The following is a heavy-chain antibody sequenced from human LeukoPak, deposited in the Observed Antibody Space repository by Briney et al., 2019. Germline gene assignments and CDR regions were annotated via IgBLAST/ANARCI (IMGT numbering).Heavy chain of an antibody. CDR1: GFTFSSYG. Sequence: PGRSLRLSCAASGFTFSSYGMHWVRQAPGKGLEWVAVIWYDGSNKYYADSVKGRFTISRDNSKNTLYLQMNSLRAEDTAVYYCAKDYPALWNFDYWGQGTLVTVSS. CDR3: AKDYPALWNFDY. J-gene: IGHJ4*02. CDR2: IWYDGSNK. D-gene: IGHD5-18*01. V-gene: IGHV3-33*06.